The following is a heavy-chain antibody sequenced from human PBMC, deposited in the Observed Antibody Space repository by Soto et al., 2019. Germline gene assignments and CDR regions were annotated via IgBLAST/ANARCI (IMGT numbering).Heavy chain of an antibody. CDR3: VRTSLGVAAATWEDY. CDR1: GFTFSSYW. V-gene: IGHV3-74*01. D-gene: IGHD2-15*01. J-gene: IGHJ4*02. CDR2: INSDGSST. Sequence: GGSLRLSCAASGFTFSSYWMHWVRQAPGKGLVWVSRINSDGSSTSYADSVKGRFTISRDNAKNTLYLQMNSLRAEDTAVYYCVRTSLGVAAATWEDYWGQGTLVTVSS.